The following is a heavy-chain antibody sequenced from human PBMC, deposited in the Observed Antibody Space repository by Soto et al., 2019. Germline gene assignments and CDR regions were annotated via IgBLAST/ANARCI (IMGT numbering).Heavy chain of an antibody. CDR1: GFTFSSYG. V-gene: IGHV3-30*18. Sequence: GGSLRLSCAASGFTFSSYGMHWVRQAPGKGLEWVAVISYDGSNKYYADSVKGRFTISRDNSKNTLYLQMNSLRAEDTAVYYCAKSNLAAWYSSSKAYYYGMDVWGQGTTVTVSS. CDR2: ISYDGSNK. D-gene: IGHD6-13*01. CDR3: AKSNLAAWYSSSKAYYYGMDV. J-gene: IGHJ6*02.